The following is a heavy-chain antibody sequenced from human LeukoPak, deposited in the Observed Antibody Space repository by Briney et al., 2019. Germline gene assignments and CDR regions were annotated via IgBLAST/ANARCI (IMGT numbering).Heavy chain of an antibody. J-gene: IGHJ4*02. Sequence: GGSLRLSCTASGLTFGDYAMNWVRQAPGKGLEWVSRIKSKTDGGTTDYAAPVKGRFTISRDDSKNTLYLQMNSLKTEDAAVYYCTTDIAAAGTDYWGQGTLVTVSS. CDR3: TTDIAAAGTDY. D-gene: IGHD6-13*01. V-gene: IGHV3-15*01. CDR1: GLTFGDYA. CDR2: IKSKTDGGTT.